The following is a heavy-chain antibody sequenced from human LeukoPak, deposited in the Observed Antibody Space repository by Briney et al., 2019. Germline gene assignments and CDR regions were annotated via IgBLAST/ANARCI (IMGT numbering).Heavy chain of an antibody. CDR3: ARKRYCSSTSCARGRGTHFDY. J-gene: IGHJ4*02. D-gene: IGHD2-2*01. CDR1: GGSISSYY. V-gene: IGHV4-59*12. CDR2: IYYSGST. Sequence: SETLSLTCTVSGGSISSYYWSWIRQPPGKGLEWIGYIYYSGSTNYNPSLKSRVTISVDTSKNQFSLKLSSVTAADTAVYYCARKRYCSSTSCARGRGTHFDYWGQGTLVTVSS.